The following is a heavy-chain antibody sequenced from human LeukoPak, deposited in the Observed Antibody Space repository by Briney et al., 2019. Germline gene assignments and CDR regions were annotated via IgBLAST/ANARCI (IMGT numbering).Heavy chain of an antibody. D-gene: IGHD2-15*01. CDR1: DDSISNNNYY. Sequence: SETLSLTCTVSDDSISNNNYYWGWIRQPPGKGLDWIGSIYHRGTTYYNPSLKSRVTISVDTSKSQFSLKLSSVTAADTAVYYCARGAKDSVVVVGAPYYFDYWGQGTLVTVSS. CDR2: IYHRGTT. CDR3: ARGAKDSVVVVGAPYYFDY. V-gene: IGHV4-39*07. J-gene: IGHJ4*02.